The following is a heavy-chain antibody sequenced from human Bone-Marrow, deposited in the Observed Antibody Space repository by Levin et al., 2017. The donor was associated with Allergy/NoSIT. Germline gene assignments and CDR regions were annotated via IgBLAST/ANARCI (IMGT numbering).Heavy chain of an antibody. V-gene: IGHV3-53*01. CDR1: DFTVRTNY. CDR2: IYGGNST. CDR3: ATARVPTPGYFDS. D-gene: IGHD3-10*01. J-gene: IGHJ4*02. Sequence: GESLKISCAASDFTVRTNYVSWVRQASGKGLEWVSVIYGGNSTYYADSVKGRFTVSRDTSHNTVYLQMRSLRAEATGVYYCATARVPTPGYFDSWGQGVLVTVSP.